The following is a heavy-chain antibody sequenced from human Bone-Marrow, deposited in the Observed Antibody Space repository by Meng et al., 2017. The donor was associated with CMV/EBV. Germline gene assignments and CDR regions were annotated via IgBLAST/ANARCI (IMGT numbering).Heavy chain of an antibody. CDR2: IIPTLGTT. J-gene: IGHJ5*02. Sequence: SVKVSCKASGGTGSSHTISWVRQAPGQGLQWMGKIIPTLGTTKYAQQFQGRVTITADKSTNTAYMELSSPIFDDTAVYYCAKEGRLGFDPWGQGSLVTVSS. CDR3: AKEGRLGFDP. CDR1: GGTGSSHT. D-gene: IGHD5-12*01. V-gene: IGHV1-69*08.